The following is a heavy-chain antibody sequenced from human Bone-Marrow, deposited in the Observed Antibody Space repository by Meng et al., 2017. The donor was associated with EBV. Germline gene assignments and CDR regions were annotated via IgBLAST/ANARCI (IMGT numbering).Heavy chain of an antibody. CDR1: AGTFRRYA. V-gene: IGHV1-69*01. Sequence: SVAVVNRPGSTGKASCKASAGTFRRYAISWVQQAPGQGLEWRGGIIPIFGTANYAQKFQGRVTITADESTSTAYMELSSLRSEDTAVYYCASQGLGYCSSTSCYRFDPWGQGTLVTVSS. CDR3: ASQGLGYCSSTSCYRFDP. J-gene: IGHJ5*02. D-gene: IGHD2-2*01. CDR2: IIPIFGTA.